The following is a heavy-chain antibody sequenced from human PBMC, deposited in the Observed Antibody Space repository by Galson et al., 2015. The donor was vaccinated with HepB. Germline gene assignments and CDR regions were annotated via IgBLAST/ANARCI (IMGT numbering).Heavy chain of an antibody. Sequence: SLRLSCATTGFTFSIYAMHWVRQAPGKGLEFVSAISSNGGSTHYADSVKGRFTMSRDNSRNTLYLQLNSLRAEDTAVYYCVKGDGTPWGGNFDFWGQGTLVTVSS. CDR3: VKGDGTPWGGNFDF. CDR2: ISSNGGST. D-gene: IGHD2-21*01. V-gene: IGHV3-64D*06. J-gene: IGHJ4*02. CDR1: GFTFSIYA.